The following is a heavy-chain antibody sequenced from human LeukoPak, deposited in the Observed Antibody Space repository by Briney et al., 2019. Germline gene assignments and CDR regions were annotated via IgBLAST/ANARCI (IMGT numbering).Heavy chain of an antibody. CDR2: ISGNNGNT. CDR3: AREGQQLGAWFDP. CDR1: GYTFTDYY. Sequence: VASVKVSCKTSGYTFTDYYMHWVRQAPGQGLEWMGWISGNNGNTNYAQKLQGRVTMTTDTSTSTAYMELRSLRSDDTAVYYCAREGQQLGAWFDPWGQGTLVTVSS. D-gene: IGHD6-6*01. J-gene: IGHJ5*02. V-gene: IGHV1-18*04.